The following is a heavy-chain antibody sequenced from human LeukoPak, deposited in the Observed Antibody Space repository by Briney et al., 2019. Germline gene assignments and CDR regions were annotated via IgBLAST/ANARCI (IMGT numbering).Heavy chain of an antibody. J-gene: IGHJ4*02. CDR3: ASGISGSYYGRPFGY. CDR2: IYHSGNT. CDR1: GYSINSGYY. V-gene: IGHV4-38-2*02. D-gene: IGHD1-26*01. Sequence: SETLSLTCTVSGYSINSGYYWGWIRQPPGKGLEWIGTIYHSGNTYYNPSLKSRVTISVDTSKKQFSLKLSSVTAADTAVYYCASGISGSYYGRPFGYWGQGTLVTVSS.